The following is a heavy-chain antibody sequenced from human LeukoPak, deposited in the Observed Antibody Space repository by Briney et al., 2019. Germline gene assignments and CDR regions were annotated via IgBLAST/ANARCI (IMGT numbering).Heavy chain of an antibody. D-gene: IGHD1-7*01. CDR1: GFTFSSYS. Sequence: GGSLSLSCAASGFTFSSYSLSWVRQAPGKGLEWVSSISSSSTYIYYADSMRGRFTISRDNAKNSLYLQMNSLRVEDTAVYYCVRDRGVRITGTTGYWGQGTLVTVSS. V-gene: IGHV3-21*01. CDR3: VRDRGVRITGTTGY. J-gene: IGHJ4*02. CDR2: ISSSSTYI.